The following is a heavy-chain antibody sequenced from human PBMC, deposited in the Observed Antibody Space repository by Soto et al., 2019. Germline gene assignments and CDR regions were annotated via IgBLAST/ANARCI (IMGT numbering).Heavy chain of an antibody. CDR2: IYNSGST. CDR3: ARHVLGITGMTGGDY. CDR1: GGSISSHY. J-gene: IGHJ4*02. D-gene: IGHD1-20*01. Sequence: SETLSLTCTVSGGSISSHYWSWIRQPPGKGLEWIGYIYNSGSTTYNPSLRSRVTISVDTAKNQFSLKLTSVTAADTAVYYCARHVLGITGMTGGDYWGQGTLVTVSS. V-gene: IGHV4-59*08.